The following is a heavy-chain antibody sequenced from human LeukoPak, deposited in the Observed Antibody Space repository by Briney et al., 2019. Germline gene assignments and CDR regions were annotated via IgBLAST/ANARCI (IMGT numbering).Heavy chain of an antibody. D-gene: IGHD3-16*01. Sequence: ASVKVSCKASGYTFSRYGMHWVRQAPGQRLEWMGWINAGNENTKYSQKFQGRVSITRDTSASTAYMELSSLTSEDTAVYYCARDLYGDYFDYWGQGTLVTVSS. CDR3: ARDLYGDYFDY. V-gene: IGHV1-3*01. J-gene: IGHJ4*02. CDR2: INAGNENT. CDR1: GYTFSRYG.